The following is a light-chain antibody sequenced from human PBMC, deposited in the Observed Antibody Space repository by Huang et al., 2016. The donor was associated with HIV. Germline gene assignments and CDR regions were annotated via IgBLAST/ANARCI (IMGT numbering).Light chain of an antibody. V-gene: IGKV3-20*01. J-gene: IGKJ2*01. CDR1: QTSSRNY. CDR3: QQYSNSPPYT. CDR2: GTA. Sequence: EVVLTQPPGTLSLSPGERATLSCRASQTSSRNYFDWYQQKPGQAPRLLIYGTANRAYGVPEGFGSSGSGTECTITISRLELDDFAVYYCQQYSNSPPYTFGQGTTLDIK.